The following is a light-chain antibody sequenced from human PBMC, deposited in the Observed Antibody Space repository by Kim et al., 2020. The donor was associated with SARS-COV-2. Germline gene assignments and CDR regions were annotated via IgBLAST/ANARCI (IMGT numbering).Light chain of an antibody. CDR3: QVWDYSSDQVV. V-gene: IGLV3-21*04. Sequence: SYELTQQPSVSVAPGKTARITCGGNNIGSKSVHWYQQRPGQAPVLVIYSNRDRPSGIPERFSGSNSGNTATLTISGVEAGDEADFYCQVWDYSSDQVVFGGGTQLTVL. J-gene: IGLJ3*02. CDR1: NIGSKS. CDR2: SNR.